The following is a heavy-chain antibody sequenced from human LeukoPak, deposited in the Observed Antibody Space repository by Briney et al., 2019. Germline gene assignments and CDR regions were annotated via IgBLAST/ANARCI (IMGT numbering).Heavy chain of an antibody. CDR3: ARDINFPEMTAVPYY. CDR2: IYYSGST. D-gene: IGHD2-21*02. V-gene: IGHV4-39*07. Sequence: GSLRLSCAASGFTFSSYAMSWVRQPPGKGLEWIGSIYYSGSTYYNPSLKSRVTISVDTSKNQFSLKLSSVTAADTAVYYCARDINFPEMTAVPYYWGQGTLVTVSS. J-gene: IGHJ4*02. CDR1: GFTFSSYA.